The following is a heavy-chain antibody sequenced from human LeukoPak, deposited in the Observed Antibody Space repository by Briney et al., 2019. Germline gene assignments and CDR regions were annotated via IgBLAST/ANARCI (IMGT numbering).Heavy chain of an antibody. CDR1: GFTFSSYW. Sequence: GGSLRLSCAASGFTFSSYWMHWVRHAPGKGLVWVSRINSDGSSTSYAASVKGRFTISRDNAKNTRYLQMSSLRAEDTAVYYCASTYYYGSGSYYIYYYGMDVWGKGTTVTVSS. D-gene: IGHD3-10*01. J-gene: IGHJ6*04. CDR2: INSDGSST. CDR3: ASTYYYGSGSYYIYYYGMDV. V-gene: IGHV3-74*01.